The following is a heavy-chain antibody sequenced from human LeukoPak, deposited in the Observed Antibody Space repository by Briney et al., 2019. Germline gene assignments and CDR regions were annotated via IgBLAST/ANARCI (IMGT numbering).Heavy chain of an antibody. Sequence: ASVRVSYKASGYSFTMYGISWVRRAPGQGLEWLGWINAYNGDTHFAQKFQGRVSMTTDTSTSTAYMEVRSLTSDDTAVYYCARWGLVAPGTYYYYYMDVWGKGTTVTVSS. CDR2: INAYNGDT. V-gene: IGHV1-18*01. D-gene: IGHD5-12*01. J-gene: IGHJ6*03. CDR1: GYSFTMYG. CDR3: ARWGLVAPGTYYYYYMDV.